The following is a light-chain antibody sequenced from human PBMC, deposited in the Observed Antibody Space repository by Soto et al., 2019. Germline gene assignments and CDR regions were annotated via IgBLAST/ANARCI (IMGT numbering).Light chain of an antibody. CDR3: SSYAGSSNV. CDR2: EVN. V-gene: IGLV2-8*01. Sequence: QSELSQPPSASGSPGQSVAMSCTGTSSDVGGYNYVSWYQQHPGKAPKLMIYEVNKRPSGVPDRFSGSKSGNTASLTVSGLQAEDEADYYCSSYAGSSNVFGTGTKVTVL. J-gene: IGLJ1*01. CDR1: SSDVGGYNY.